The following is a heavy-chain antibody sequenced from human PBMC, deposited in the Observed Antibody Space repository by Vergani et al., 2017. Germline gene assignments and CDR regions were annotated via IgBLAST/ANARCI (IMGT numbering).Heavy chain of an antibody. V-gene: IGHV3-48*04. J-gene: IGHJ3*02. Sequence: EVQLVESGGGLVQPGGSLRLSCAASGFTFSSYWMSWVRQAPGKGLEWVSYISSSGSTIYYADSVKGRFTISRDNAKNSLYLQMNSLRAEDTAVYYCARAMEQQLVRDAFDIWGQGTMVTVSS. CDR1: GFTFSSYW. D-gene: IGHD6-13*01. CDR3: ARAMEQQLVRDAFDI. CDR2: ISSSGSTI.